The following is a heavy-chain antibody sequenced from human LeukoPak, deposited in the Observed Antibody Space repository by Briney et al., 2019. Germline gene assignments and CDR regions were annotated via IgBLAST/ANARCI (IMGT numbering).Heavy chain of an antibody. D-gene: IGHD4-17*01. CDR3: ARGGDLTTKDWFDP. J-gene: IGHJ5*02. V-gene: IGHV3-30*01. Sequence: PGGSLRLSCAASGFTFSSYAMHWVRQAPGKGLEWVAVISYDGSNKYYADSVKGRFTISRDNSKNTLYLQMNSLRAEDTAVYYCARGGDLTTKDWFDPWGQGTLVTVSS. CDR1: GFTFSSYA. CDR2: ISYDGSNK.